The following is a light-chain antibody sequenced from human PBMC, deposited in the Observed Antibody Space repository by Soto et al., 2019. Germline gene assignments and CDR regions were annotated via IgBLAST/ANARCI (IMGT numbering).Light chain of an antibody. CDR2: DAS. CDR1: QGISSY. CDR3: QQCENLPYT. V-gene: IGKV1-33*01. J-gene: IGKJ2*01. Sequence: DIQLTQSPSFLSASVGDRVTITCRASQGISSYLTWSQQQPGKAPKLLIYDASNLQTGVPSRFSGSGSGTDFTFTISTLQPEDFATYFCQQCENLPYTFGQGTKLEIK.